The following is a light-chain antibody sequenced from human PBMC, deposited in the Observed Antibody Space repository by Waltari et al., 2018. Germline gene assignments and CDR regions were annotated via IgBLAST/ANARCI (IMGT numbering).Light chain of an antibody. J-gene: IGKJ2*01. Sequence: EIVLTQSPGTLSLSPGERATLSCRASQSVSSSSLDWYHQKPGQAPRRLILGASSRATGSPDRFSGSGSGTDFTLTISRLEPEDFAVYYCQQYGSSPYTFGQGTKLEIK. CDR2: GAS. CDR3: QQYGSSPYT. V-gene: IGKV3-20*01. CDR1: QSVSSSS.